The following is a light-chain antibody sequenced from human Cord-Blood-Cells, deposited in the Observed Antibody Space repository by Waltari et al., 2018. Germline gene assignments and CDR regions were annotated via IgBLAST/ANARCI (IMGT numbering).Light chain of an antibody. CDR1: QSVSSSY. J-gene: IGKJ1*01. CDR2: GAS. V-gene: IGKV3-20*01. CDR3: QQYGSSPWT. Sequence: EIVLTQSPGTLSMSPGERATLPCRASQSVSSSYLAWYQQKPVQAPRLLIYGASSRATGIPDRFSGSGSGTDFTLTISRLEPEDFAVYYCQQYGSSPWTFGQGTKVEIK.